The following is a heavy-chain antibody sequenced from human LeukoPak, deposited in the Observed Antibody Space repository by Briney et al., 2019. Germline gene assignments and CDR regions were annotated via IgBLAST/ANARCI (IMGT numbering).Heavy chain of an antibody. V-gene: IGHV3-74*01. Sequence: GGSLRLSCAASGFTFSSYSMHWVRQAPGKGLVWVSRINSDGSSTSYADSVKGRFTISRDNAKNTLYLQMNSLRAEDTAVYYCASVGIAGAPSDAFDIWGQGTMVTVSS. D-gene: IGHD6-19*01. J-gene: IGHJ3*02. CDR1: GFTFSSYS. CDR3: ASVGIAGAPSDAFDI. CDR2: INSDGSST.